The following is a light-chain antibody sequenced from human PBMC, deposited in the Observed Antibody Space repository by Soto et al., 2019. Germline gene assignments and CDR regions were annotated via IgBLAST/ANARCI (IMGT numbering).Light chain of an antibody. CDR2: GAS. CDR3: QQYGSSPPGIT. CDR1: QSVSSSY. J-gene: IGKJ3*01. V-gene: IGKV3-20*01. Sequence: EIVLTQSPASLSLSAGERATLSCRASQSVSSSYLAWYQQKPGQAPRLLIYGASSRATDIPDRFSGSGSGTDFTITISRLEPEDFAGYNCQQYGSSPPGITFGPGTKVDIK.